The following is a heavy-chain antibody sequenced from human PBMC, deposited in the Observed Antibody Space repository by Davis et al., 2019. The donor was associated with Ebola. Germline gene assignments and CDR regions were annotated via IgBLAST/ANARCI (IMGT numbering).Heavy chain of an antibody. CDR1: GYSFTSNG. D-gene: IGHD4-11*01. CDR3: AKDTEYGNYYRYYGMDV. V-gene: IGHV1-18*01. CDR2: ISAYNGNT. J-gene: IGHJ6*04. Sequence: AASVQVSCKASGYSFTSNGISWVRQAPGQGPEWMGWISAYNGNTNYAQKFQGRVTMTTDTSTSTAQMELRSLRAYDTALYYCAKDTEYGNYYRYYGMDVWGKGTTVTVSS.